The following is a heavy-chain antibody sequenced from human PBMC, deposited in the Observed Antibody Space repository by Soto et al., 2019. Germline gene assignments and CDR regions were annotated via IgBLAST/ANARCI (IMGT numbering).Heavy chain of an antibody. CDR2: INPRNGDT. J-gene: IGHJ4*02. V-gene: IGHV1-2*02. Sequence: QVQLVQSGAEVKKPGASVKVSCKVSGYTFTGNYMHWMRQAPGQGPEWMGWINPRNGDTDYAQKCQGRVTITRDTSISTAYMDLRRLTSDDTAIYFCVRGGGVDVVTPTRIVFDYWGQGTLLTVSS. CDR1: GYTFTGNY. CDR3: VRGGGVDVVTPTRIVFDY. D-gene: IGHD2-21*02.